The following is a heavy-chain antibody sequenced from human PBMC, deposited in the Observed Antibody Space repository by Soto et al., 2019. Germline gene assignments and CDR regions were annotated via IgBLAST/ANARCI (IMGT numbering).Heavy chain of an antibody. Sequence: GGSLRLSCAASGFTFSSYAMSWVRQAPGKGLEWVSAISGSGGSTYYADSVKGRFTISRDNSKNTLYLQMNSLRAEDTAVYYCAKDWDAAAGTWDYYYCLDVWSKGTTVTVSS. CDR1: GFTFSSYA. D-gene: IGHD6-13*01. CDR3: AKDWDAAAGTWDYYYCLDV. V-gene: IGHV3-23*01. J-gene: IGHJ6*03. CDR2: ISGSGGST.